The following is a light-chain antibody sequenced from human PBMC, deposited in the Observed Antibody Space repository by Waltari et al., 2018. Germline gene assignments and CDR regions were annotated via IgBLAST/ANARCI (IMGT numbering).Light chain of an antibody. Sequence: QSALTQPASVSGSPGQSIPISFTGTSSDVGGYNYVSWYQPHPGKAPKLMIYDVSKRPSGVSNRFSGSKSGNTASLTISGLQAEDEADYYCSSYTSSSTWVFGGGTKLTVL. CDR2: DVS. CDR3: SSYTSSSTWV. CDR1: SSDVGGYNY. V-gene: IGLV2-14*01. J-gene: IGLJ3*02.